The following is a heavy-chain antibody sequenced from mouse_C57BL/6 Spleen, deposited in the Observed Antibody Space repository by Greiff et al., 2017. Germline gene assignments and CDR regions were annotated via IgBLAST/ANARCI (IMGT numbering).Heavy chain of an antibody. Sequence: VQGVESGAELVKPGASVKISCKASGYAFSSYWMNWVKQRPGKGLEWIGQIYPGDGDTNYNGKFKGKATLTADKSSSTAYMQLSSLTSEDSAVYFCARGGSGPYYFDYWGQGTTLTVSS. V-gene: IGHV1-80*01. D-gene: IGHD3-2*02. CDR3: ARGGSGPYYFDY. J-gene: IGHJ2*01. CDR2: IYPGDGDT. CDR1: GYAFSSYW.